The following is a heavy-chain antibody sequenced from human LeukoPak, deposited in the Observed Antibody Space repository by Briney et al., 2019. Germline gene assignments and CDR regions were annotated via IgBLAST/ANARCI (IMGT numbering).Heavy chain of an antibody. Sequence: GASVKVSCKASGYTFTSYYMHWVRQAPGQGLEWTGIINPSGGSTSYAQKFQGKVTMTRDTSKSTVYMELSSLRSEDTAVYYCARDCDILTGYYLHFDYWGQGTLVTASS. D-gene: IGHD3-9*01. CDR1: GYTFTSYY. V-gene: IGHV1-46*01. CDR3: ARDCDILTGYYLHFDY. J-gene: IGHJ4*02. CDR2: INPSGGST.